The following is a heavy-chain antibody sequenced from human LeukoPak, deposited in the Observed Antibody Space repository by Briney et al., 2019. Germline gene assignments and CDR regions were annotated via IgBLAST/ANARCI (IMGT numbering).Heavy chain of an antibody. D-gene: IGHD3-10*01. Sequence: SETLSLTCTVSNYSISSGYYWGWIRQPPGKGLEWIGTIYHSGSTYYNPSLKSRVTISLDTSRNQFSLKLNSVTAADTAVYYCAKSNGYGLIDIWGQGTMVTVSS. CDR1: NYSISSGYY. CDR3: AKSNGYGLIDI. J-gene: IGHJ3*02. CDR2: IYHSGST. V-gene: IGHV4-38-2*02.